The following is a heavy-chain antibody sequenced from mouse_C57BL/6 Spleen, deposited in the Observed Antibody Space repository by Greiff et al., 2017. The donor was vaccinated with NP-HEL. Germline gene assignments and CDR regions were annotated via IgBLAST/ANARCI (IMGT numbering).Heavy chain of an antibody. CDR2: ISDGGSYT. V-gene: IGHV5-4*01. Sequence: EVQVVESGGGLVKPGGSLKLSCAASGFTFSSYAMSWVRQTPEKRLEWVATISDGGSYTYYPDNVKGRFTISRDNAKNNLYLQMSHLKSEDPAMYYLARDERGPGWFAYWGQGTLVTVSA. CDR3: ARDERGPGWFAY. CDR1: GFTFSSYA. D-gene: IGHD3-3*01. J-gene: IGHJ3*01.